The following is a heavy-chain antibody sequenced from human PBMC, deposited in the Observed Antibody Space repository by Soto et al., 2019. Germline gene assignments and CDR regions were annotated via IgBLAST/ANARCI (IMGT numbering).Heavy chain of an antibody. CDR1: GYSFTSYW. Sequence: EVQLVQSGAEVKKPGESLKISCKGSGYSFTSYWIGWVRQMPGKGLEWMGIIYPGDSDTRYSPSFQGQVTISADKSISTAYLQWSSLKASDTAMYYCARIAANDFWSGYMLYYMDVWGKGTTVTVSS. CDR3: ARIAANDFWSGYMLYYMDV. J-gene: IGHJ6*03. CDR2: IYPGDSDT. D-gene: IGHD3-3*01. V-gene: IGHV5-51*03.